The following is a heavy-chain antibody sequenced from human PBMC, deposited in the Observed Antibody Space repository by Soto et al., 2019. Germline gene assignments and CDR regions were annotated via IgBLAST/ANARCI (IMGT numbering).Heavy chain of an antibody. D-gene: IGHD3-10*01. CDR1: GGTFSSYA. J-gene: IGHJ6*02. Sequence: GASLKVSCKSSGGTFSSYAISWVRQAPGQGLEWMGGVIPVFGLATYAQKVQGRVTITADKSTNTAYMEVSSLRSEDTAVYYCARGKSYYGSGKGIYDYYSLDVWGQGTTVTVSS. CDR3: ARGKSYYGSGKGIYDYYSLDV. CDR2: VIPVFGLA. V-gene: IGHV1-69*10.